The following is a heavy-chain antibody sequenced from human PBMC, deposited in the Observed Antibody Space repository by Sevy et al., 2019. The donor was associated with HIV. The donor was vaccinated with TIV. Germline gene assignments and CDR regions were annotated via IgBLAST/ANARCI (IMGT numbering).Heavy chain of an antibody. CDR1: GFIFSHYD. CDR3: ARQESCGGDCYFFDS. D-gene: IGHD2-21*02. CDR2: IAGHGNYN. V-gene: IGHV3-30-3*01. J-gene: IGHJ4*02. Sequence: GGSLRLSCAASGFIFSHYDMHWVRQAPGKGLEWVAVIAGHGNYNSLAASVKGRFTISRDTARNTLDLQMNSLRVEDTDVYYCARQESCGGDCYFFDSWGQGALVTVSS.